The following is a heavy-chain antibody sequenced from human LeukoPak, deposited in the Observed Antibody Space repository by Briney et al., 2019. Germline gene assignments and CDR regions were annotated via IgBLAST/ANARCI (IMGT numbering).Heavy chain of an antibody. CDR1: GYTFTSYD. J-gene: IGHJ5*02. CDR3: ARVVDYYDSSGYCNWFDP. V-gene: IGHV1-8*03. CDR2: MNPNSGNT. D-gene: IGHD3-22*01. Sequence: ASVKVSCKASGYTFTSYDINWVRQATGQGLEWMGWMNPNSGNTGYAQKFQGRVTITRNTSISTAYMELSSLRSEDTAVYYCARVVDYYDSSGYCNWFDPWGQGTLVTVS.